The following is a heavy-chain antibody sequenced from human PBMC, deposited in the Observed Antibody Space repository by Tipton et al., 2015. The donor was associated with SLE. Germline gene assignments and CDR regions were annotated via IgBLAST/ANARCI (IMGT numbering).Heavy chain of an antibody. CDR1: GGSISSGSYY. CDR3: VRARLQSTHNWFDP. V-gene: IGHV4-61*02. CDR2: IYTSGST. D-gene: IGHD4-11*01. Sequence: LRLSCTVSGGSISSGSYYWSWIRQPAGKGLEWIGRIYTSGSTNYNPSLKSRVTISVDTSKNQFSLKLSSVTAADTAVYYCVRARLQSTHNWFDPWGQGTLVTVSS. J-gene: IGHJ5*02.